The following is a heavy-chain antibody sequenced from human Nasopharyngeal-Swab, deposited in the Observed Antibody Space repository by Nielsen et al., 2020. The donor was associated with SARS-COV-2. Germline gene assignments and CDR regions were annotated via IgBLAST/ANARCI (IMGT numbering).Heavy chain of an antibody. J-gene: IGHJ4*02. V-gene: IGHV4-39*01. D-gene: IGHD6-13*01. CDR2: IYYNGNT. CDR3: VRSSSWYYFDY. Sequence: WIRQPPGKGLEWIGNIYYNGNTYQNPSLKSRLTISVDKSKNQFSLQLSSVTAADTAVYYCVRSSSWYYFDYWAQGTQVTVSP.